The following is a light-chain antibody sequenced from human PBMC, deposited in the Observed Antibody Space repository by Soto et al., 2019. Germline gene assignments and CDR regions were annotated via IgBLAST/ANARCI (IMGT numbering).Light chain of an antibody. J-gene: IGLJ2*01. V-gene: IGLV2-14*01. CDR2: EVS. CDR3: SSFTSSNTPVL. CDR1: SSDVGGGYNY. Sequence: QSVLTQPASVSGSPGQSITISCTGTSSDVGGGYNYVSWYQQHPGKAPQLLIYEVSNRPSGVSNRFSGSKSGNTASLTISGLQAEDEAYYYCSSFTSSNTPVLIGGGTQLTVL.